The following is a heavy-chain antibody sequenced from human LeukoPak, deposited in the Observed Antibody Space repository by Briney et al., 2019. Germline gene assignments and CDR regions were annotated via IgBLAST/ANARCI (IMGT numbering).Heavy chain of an antibody. J-gene: IGHJ3*01. CDR1: GGTFSSYA. CDR3: ARSSGARDAFDL. V-gene: IGHV1-69*01. D-gene: IGHD3-10*01. CDR2: IVPIFGRA. Sequence: GASVKVSCKASGGTFSSYAISWVRQAPGQGLEWMGGIVPIFGRANYAQKLQGRGTITVDESTSTAYMELSSLRSEDTAVYYCARSSGARDAFDLWGQGTMVTVSS.